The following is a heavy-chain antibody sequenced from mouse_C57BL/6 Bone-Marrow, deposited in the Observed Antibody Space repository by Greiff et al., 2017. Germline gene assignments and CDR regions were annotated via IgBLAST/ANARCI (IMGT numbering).Heavy chain of an antibody. J-gene: IGHJ1*03. V-gene: IGHV5-9*01. CDR3: SRQVTTVLATKYFDV. Sequence: EVQGVESGGGLVKPGGSLKLSCAASGFTFSSYTMSWVRQTPEKRLQWVAAISGGGGNTYYPDSVKGRFTISRDNDKNILYLQMSSLRSEDTALXYYSRQVTTVLATKYFDVWGTGTTVTVSS. CDR1: GFTFSSYT. D-gene: IGHD1-1*01. CDR2: ISGGGGNT.